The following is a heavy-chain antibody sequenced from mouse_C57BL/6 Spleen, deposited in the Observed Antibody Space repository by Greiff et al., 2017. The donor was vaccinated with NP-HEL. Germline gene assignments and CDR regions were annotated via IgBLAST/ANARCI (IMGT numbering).Heavy chain of an antibody. CDR2: ISYDGSN. V-gene: IGHV3-6*01. CDR1: GYSITSGYY. CDR3: ARIHGSSHGRFAY. Sequence: EVKLMESGPGLVKPSQSLSLTCSVTGYSITSGYYWNWIRQFPGNKLEWMGYISYDGSNNYNPSLKNRISITRDTSKNQFFLKLNSVTTEDTATYYCARIHGSSHGRFAYWGQGTLVTVSA. D-gene: IGHD1-1*01. J-gene: IGHJ3*01.